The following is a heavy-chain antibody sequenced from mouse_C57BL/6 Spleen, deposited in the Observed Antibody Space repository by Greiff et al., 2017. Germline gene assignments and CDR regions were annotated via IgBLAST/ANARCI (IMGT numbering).Heavy chain of an antibody. D-gene: IGHD2-2*01. J-gene: IGHJ3*01. Sequence: QVQLKQSGAELVRPGASVTLSCKASGYTFTDYEMHWVKQTPVHGLEWIGAIDPETGGTAYNQKFKGKAILTADKSSSTAYMELRSLTSEDSAVYYCTRGYPAWFAYWGQGTLVTVSA. CDR1: GYTFTDYE. CDR2: IDPETGGT. CDR3: TRGYPAWFAY. V-gene: IGHV1-15*01.